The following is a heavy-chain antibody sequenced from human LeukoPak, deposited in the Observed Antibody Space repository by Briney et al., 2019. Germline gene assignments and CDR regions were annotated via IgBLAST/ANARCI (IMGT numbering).Heavy chain of an antibody. V-gene: IGHV1-2*02. J-gene: IGHJ4*02. Sequence: VASVKVSCKASGYTFTGYYLHWVRQSPGQGLEWMGWINPNSGGTNYAQKFQGRVTMTRDTSISTAYMELSSLRSDDTAVYYCAKIRDYFDSSGYYYDYWGQGTLVTVSS. CDR2: INPNSGGT. D-gene: IGHD3-22*01. CDR1: GYTFTGYY. CDR3: AKIRDYFDSSGYYYDY.